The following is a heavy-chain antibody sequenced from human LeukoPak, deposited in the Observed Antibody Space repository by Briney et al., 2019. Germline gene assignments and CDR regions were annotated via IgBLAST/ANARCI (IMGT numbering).Heavy chain of an antibody. CDR1: GFTFGSYA. Sequence: GGSLRLSCAASGFTFGSYAMYWVRQAPGKGLEWVSGIFGSGGSAHYADSVKGRFTISRDNSKNTVYLQMDSLRAEDTAIYYCAKTTTGYSSGRYPAWPIDYWGQGALVTVSS. V-gene: IGHV3-23*01. D-gene: IGHD2-15*01. CDR2: IFGSGGSA. J-gene: IGHJ4*02. CDR3: AKTTTGYSSGRYPAWPIDY.